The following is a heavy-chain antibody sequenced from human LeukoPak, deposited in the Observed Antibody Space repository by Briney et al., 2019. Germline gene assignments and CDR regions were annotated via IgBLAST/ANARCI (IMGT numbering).Heavy chain of an antibody. CDR3: ARGVVDTAMVTRGNYYYYYYMDV. CDR2: IYYSGST. V-gene: IGHV4-59*08. CDR1: GGSISSYY. J-gene: IGHJ6*03. Sequence: SETLSFTCTVSGGSISSYYWSWIRQPPGKGLEWIGYIYYSGSTNYNPSLKSRVTISVDTSKNQFSLKLSSVTAADTAVYYCARGVVDTAMVTRGNYYYYYYMDVWGKGTTVTVSS. D-gene: IGHD5-18*01.